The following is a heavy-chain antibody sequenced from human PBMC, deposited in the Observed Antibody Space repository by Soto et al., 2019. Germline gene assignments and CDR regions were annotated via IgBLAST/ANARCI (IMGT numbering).Heavy chain of an antibody. Sequence: GESLKISCTCSGYSFTRYWISWVRQMPGKGLEWMGRIDPSDSYTNYSPSFQGHVTISADKSISTAYLQWSSLKASNTAMYYCARSTLVGDAFDIWGQGTMVTVSS. CDR3: ARSTLVGDAFDI. V-gene: IGHV5-10-1*01. CDR1: GYSFTRYW. CDR2: IDPSDSYT. D-gene: IGHD3-10*01. J-gene: IGHJ3*02.